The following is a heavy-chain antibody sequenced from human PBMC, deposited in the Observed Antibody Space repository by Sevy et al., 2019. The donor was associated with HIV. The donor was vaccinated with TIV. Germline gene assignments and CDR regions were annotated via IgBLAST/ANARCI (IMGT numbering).Heavy chain of an antibody. V-gene: IGHV3-21*01. Sequence: GGSLRLSCAASGFTFSSYSMNWVRRAPGKGLEWVSSISSSSSYIYYADSVKGRFTISRDNAKNSLYLQMNSLRAEDTAVYYCARERGEVRNYYYYGMDVWGQGTTVTVSS. CDR2: ISSSSSYI. CDR3: ARERGEVRNYYYYGMDV. D-gene: IGHD3-16*01. CDR1: GFTFSSYS. J-gene: IGHJ6*02.